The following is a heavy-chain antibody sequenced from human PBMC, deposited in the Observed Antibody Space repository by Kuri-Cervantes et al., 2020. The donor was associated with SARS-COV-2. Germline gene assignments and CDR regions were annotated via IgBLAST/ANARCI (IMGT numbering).Heavy chain of an antibody. Sequence: LSLTCAASGFTFSSYAMHWVRQAPGKGLEWVAVISYDGSNKYYADSVKGRFTISRDNSKNTLYLQMNSLRAEDTAVYYCARGDAFDIWGQRTMVTVSS. CDR3: ARGDAFDI. CDR2: ISYDGSNK. J-gene: IGHJ3*02. V-gene: IGHV3-30-3*01. CDR1: GFTFSSYA.